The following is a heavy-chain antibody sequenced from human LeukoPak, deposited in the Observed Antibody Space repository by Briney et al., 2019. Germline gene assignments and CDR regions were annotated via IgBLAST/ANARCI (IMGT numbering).Heavy chain of an antibody. V-gene: IGHV4-39*07. D-gene: IGHD2-21*02. Sequence: SETLSLTCTVSGDSISTSSYYWGWIRQPPGKGLEWIWNIYFTGYTYSNPSLESRVTISLDMSKNQFSLNLNSMTAADTAVYYCAREVYCGGDCYSHFDSWGQGTLVTVSS. CDR3: AREVYCGGDCYSHFDS. J-gene: IGHJ4*02. CDR2: IYFTGYT. CDR1: GDSISTSSYY.